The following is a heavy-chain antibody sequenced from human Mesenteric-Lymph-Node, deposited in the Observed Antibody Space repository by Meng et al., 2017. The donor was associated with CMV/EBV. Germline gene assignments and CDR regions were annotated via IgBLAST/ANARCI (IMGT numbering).Heavy chain of an antibody. CDR3: ATSSFDRDYYYGMDV. V-gene: IGHV1-24*01. CDR1: GYTFTGYY. Sequence: ASVTVSCKASGYTFTGYYIHWVRQAPGKGLEWMGCFDPEDGETIYAQKFQGRVTMTEDTSTDTAYMELSSLRSEDTAVYYCATSSFDRDYYYGMDVWGQGTTVTVSS. D-gene: IGHD1-14*01. J-gene: IGHJ6*02. CDR2: FDPEDGET.